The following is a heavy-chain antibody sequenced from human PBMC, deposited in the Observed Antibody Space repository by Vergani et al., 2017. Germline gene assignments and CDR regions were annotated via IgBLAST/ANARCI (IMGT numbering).Heavy chain of an antibody. Sequence: EVQLVQSGAEVKTPGASLKISCKASGYSFTSYWIVWLRQMPVKGLEWMGIIYPGDSDTRYSPSFQGQVTISADKSISTAYLQWSSLKASDTAMYYCARRTVEGDAYDIWGQGTMVTVSS. CDR2: IYPGDSDT. CDR3: ARRTVEGDAYDI. D-gene: IGHD1-1*01. V-gene: IGHV5-51*01. J-gene: IGHJ3*02. CDR1: GYSFTSYW.